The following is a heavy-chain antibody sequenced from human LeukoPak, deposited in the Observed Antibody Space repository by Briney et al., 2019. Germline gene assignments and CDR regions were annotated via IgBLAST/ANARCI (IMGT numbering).Heavy chain of an antibody. V-gene: IGHV4-34*12. J-gene: IGHJ6*03. CDR2: MIHSGSS. CDR1: GGAFNGYY. CDR3: AREARQVRYYHYYYMDV. Sequence: SETLSLTCGVSGGAFNGYYWSWIRQAPGKGLEWIGEMIHSGSSNYNPSLRSRVTMSVDTSKNQFSLKLSSVTAADTAVYYCAREARQVRYYHYYYMDVWGKGTTVTVSS. D-gene: IGHD6-6*01.